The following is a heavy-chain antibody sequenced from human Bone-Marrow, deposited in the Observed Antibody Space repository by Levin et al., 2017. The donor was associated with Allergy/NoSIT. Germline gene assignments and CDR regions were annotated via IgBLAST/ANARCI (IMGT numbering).Heavy chain of an antibody. CDR3: ARDRDVVVVSPREGLGV. D-gene: IGHD3-10*01. CDR2: INSDGSAT. V-gene: IGHV3-74*01. CDR1: IFTFTNYW. J-gene: IGHJ6*02. Sequence: GGSLRLSCEDSIFTFTNYWMHWVRHVPGKGLVWLSRINSDGSATDYAGAVKGRFTISRDNTKKMVHLQMNNLRVDDTGVYYCARDRDVVVVSPREGLGVWGQGTTVTVAS.